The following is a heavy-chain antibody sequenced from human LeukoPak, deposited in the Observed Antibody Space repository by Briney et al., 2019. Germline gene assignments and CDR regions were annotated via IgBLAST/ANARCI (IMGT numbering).Heavy chain of an antibody. J-gene: IGHJ4*02. V-gene: IGHV3-30*03. CDR1: GFTFSSYG. CDR2: LSYDGSNK. CDR3: ARSSMADCSTTSCYKYPFDY. Sequence: PGRSLRLSCAASGFTFSSYGMHWVRQAPGKGLEWLALLSYDGSNKYCADSVRGRFTISRDNSKSTVYLQMNSLRAEDTAVYYCARSSMADCSTTSCYKYPFDYWGQGTLVTVSS. D-gene: IGHD2-2*02.